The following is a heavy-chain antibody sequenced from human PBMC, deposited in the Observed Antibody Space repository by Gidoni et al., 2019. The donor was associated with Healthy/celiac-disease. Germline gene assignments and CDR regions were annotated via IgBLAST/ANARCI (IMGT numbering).Heavy chain of an antibody. D-gene: IGHD5-12*01. Sequence: QVQLQESGPGLVKPSETLSLTCTVSGGSISSYYWSWIRQPAGKGLEWMGRIYTSGSTNYNPSLKSRVTMSVDTSKNQFSLKLSSVTAADTAVYYCARDGDGYNLGAFDIWGQGTMVTVSS. CDR2: IYTSGST. CDR3: ARDGDGYNLGAFDI. J-gene: IGHJ3*02. V-gene: IGHV4-4*07. CDR1: GGSISSYY.